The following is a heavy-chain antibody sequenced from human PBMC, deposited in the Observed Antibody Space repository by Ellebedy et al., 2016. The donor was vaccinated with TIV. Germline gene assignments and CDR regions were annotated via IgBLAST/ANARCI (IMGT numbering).Heavy chain of an antibody. J-gene: IGHJ4*02. D-gene: IGHD5-24*01. CDR2: INHSGST. Sequence: SETLSLTXAVYGGSFSGYYWSWIRQPPGKGLEWIGEINHSGSTNFNPSLKSRVTISLDTSKNQFSLKLSSVTAADTAVYYCAGREGYNLGAYFFDYWGQGTLVTVSS. CDR1: GGSFSGYY. V-gene: IGHV4-34*01. CDR3: AGREGYNLGAYFFDY.